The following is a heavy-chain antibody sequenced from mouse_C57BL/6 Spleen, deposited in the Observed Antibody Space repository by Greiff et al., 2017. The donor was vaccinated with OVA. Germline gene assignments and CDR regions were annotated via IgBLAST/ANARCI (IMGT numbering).Heavy chain of an antibody. V-gene: IGHV1-4*01. CDR1: GYTFTSYT. CDR3: ARPSNSDY. Sequence: VKLQESGAELARPGASGKMSCKASGYTFTSYTMHWVKQRPGQGLEWIGYINPSSGYTKYNQKFKDKATLTADKSSSTAYMQLSSLTSEDSAVYYCARPSNSDYWGQGTTLTVSS. CDR2: INPSSGYT. J-gene: IGHJ2*01.